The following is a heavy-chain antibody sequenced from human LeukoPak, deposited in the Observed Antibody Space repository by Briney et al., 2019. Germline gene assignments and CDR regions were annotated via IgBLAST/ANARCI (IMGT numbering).Heavy chain of an antibody. J-gene: IGHJ4*02. CDR3: AKGLGRYSSSWPFDY. Sequence: PGGSLRLSCAASGFTFSSYAMSWVRQAPGKGLEWVSAISGSGGSTYYADSVKGRFTISRENSKNTLYLQMSSLSAEDTAVYYCAKGLGRYSSSWPFDYWGQGTLVTVSS. CDR2: ISGSGGST. D-gene: IGHD6-13*01. CDR1: GFTFSSYA. V-gene: IGHV3-23*01.